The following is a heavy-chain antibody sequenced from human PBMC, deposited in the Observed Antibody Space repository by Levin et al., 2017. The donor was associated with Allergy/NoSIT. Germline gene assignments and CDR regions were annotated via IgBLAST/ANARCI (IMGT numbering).Heavy chain of an antibody. CDR1: GGSIRSSSYY. CDR3: ARRRLLWFGEPQPSRDAFDS. D-gene: IGHD3-10*01. V-gene: IGHV4-39*01. Sequence: LSQTLSLPCTVSGGSIRSSSYYWGWIRQPPGKGLEWIGSIYYSGSTYYNPSLKSRVTISVDTSKNQFSLKLSSVTAADTAVYYCARRRLLWFGEPQPSRDAFDSWGQGTMVTVSS. CDR2: IYYSGST. J-gene: IGHJ3*02.